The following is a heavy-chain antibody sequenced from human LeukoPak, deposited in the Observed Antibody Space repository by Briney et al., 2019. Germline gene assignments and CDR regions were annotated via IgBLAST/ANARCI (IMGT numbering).Heavy chain of an antibody. J-gene: IGHJ5*02. CDR2: ISSSSSYI. CDR1: GFTFSSYS. CDR3: AREGVVVAATREYWFDP. Sequence: GGSLRLSCAASGFTFSSYSMNWVRQAPGKGLEWVSSISSSSSYIYYADSVKGRFTISRDNAKNSLYLQMNSLRAEDTAVYYCAREGVVVAATREYWFDPWGQGTLVTVFS. V-gene: IGHV3-21*01. D-gene: IGHD2-15*01.